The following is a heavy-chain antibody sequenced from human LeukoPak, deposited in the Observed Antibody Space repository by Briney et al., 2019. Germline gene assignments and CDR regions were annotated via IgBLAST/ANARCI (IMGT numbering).Heavy chain of an antibody. CDR1: GGTFSSYA. J-gene: IGHJ3*02. CDR3: ARAIPEMATIIGAFDI. CDR2: IIPIFGTA. V-gene: IGHV1-69*13. D-gene: IGHD5-24*01. Sequence: SVKVSCKASGGTFSSYAISWVRQAPGQGLEWMGGIIPIFGTANYAQKFQGRVTITADESTSTAYMELSSLRSEDTAVYYYARAIPEMATIIGAFDIWGQGTMVTVSS.